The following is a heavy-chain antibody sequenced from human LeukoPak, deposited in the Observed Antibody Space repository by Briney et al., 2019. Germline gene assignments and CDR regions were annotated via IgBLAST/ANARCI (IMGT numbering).Heavy chain of an antibody. CDR2: ITGSGDTT. Sequence: PGGSLRLSCAASGFTFGSYAMSWVRQAPEKGLEWVSAITGSGDTTYYAYSVKGRFTISRDNSENTLSLQMNSLRAEDTAVYYCAKDPAGGSQGYFDNWGQGTLVTVSS. CDR3: AKDPAGGSQGYFDN. J-gene: IGHJ4*02. D-gene: IGHD1-26*01. V-gene: IGHV3-23*01. CDR1: GFTFGSYA.